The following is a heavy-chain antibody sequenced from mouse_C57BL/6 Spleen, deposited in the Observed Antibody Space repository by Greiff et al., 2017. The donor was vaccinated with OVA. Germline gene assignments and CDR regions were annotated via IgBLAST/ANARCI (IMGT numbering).Heavy chain of an antibody. J-gene: IGHJ3*01. V-gene: IGHV5-17*01. D-gene: IGHD2-12*01. CDR2: ISSGSSTI. CDR1: GFTFSDYG. CDR3: ASDSSFAY. Sequence: EVKLMESGGGLVKPGGSLKLSCAASGFTFSDYGMHWVRQAPEKGLEWVAYISSGSSTIYYADTVKGRFTISRDNAKNTLFLQMTSLRSEDTAMYYCASDSSFAYWGQGTLVTVSA.